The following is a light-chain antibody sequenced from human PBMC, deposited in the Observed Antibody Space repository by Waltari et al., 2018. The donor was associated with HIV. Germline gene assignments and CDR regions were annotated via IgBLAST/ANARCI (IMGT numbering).Light chain of an antibody. J-gene: IGLJ2*01. Sequence: QSVLTQPPSASGTPGQRITISCSGSSSNLGSNYVYWYQQLPGTAPKLLIYRKNQRPSGVPDRFSGSKSGTSASLAISGLRSEDEADYYCATWDDTLSGHVVFGGGTKLNVL. CDR2: RKN. CDR1: SSNLGSNY. CDR3: ATWDDTLSGHVV. V-gene: IGLV1-47*01.